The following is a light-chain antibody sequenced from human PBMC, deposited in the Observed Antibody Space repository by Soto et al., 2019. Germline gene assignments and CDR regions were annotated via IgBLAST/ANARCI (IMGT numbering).Light chain of an antibody. V-gene: IGKV1-9*01. J-gene: IGKJ4*01. CDR1: QGISNY. Sequence: DIQLTQSPSFLSASVGDRXTITXRASQGISNYLAWYQRKPGKAPKLLIYAASTLQSGVPSRFSGSGSGTEFTLTISSLQPEDFATYYCQQLNSYPLTFGGGTKVEIK. CDR3: QQLNSYPLT. CDR2: AAS.